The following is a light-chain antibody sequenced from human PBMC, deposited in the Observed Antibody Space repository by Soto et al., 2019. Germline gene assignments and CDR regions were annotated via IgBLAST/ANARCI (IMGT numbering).Light chain of an antibody. J-gene: IGKJ1*01. V-gene: IGKV1-5*01. CDR1: QSISSG. Sequence: DIQMTQSPSTLSASVGDRVTITCRASQSISSGLAWYQQKSGKAPKVLIYDASRLESGVPSRFSGSGSGTEFTLTISSLQPDDFATYYCQQYNSYSWTFGQGTKVEIK. CDR2: DAS. CDR3: QQYNSYSWT.